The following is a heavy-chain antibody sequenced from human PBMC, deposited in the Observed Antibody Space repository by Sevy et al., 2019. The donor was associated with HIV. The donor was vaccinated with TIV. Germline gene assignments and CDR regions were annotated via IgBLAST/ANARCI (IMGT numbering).Heavy chain of an antibody. CDR1: GYTFTSYD. Sequence: ASVKVSCKASGYTFTSYDINWVRQATGQGLEWMGWMNPNSGNTGYAQKFQGRVTMTRNTSISTAYMELSSLRSEDTAVYYWARGRGGDYDSSGRYYYGMDVWGQGTTVTVSS. D-gene: IGHD3-22*01. CDR2: MNPNSGNT. V-gene: IGHV1-8*01. J-gene: IGHJ6*02. CDR3: ARGRGGDYDSSGRYYYGMDV.